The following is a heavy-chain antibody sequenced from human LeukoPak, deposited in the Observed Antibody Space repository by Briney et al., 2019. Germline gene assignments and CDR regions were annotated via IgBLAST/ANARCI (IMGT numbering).Heavy chain of an antibody. J-gene: IGHJ4*02. Sequence: VKVSCKASGYTFTSYDFNWVRQATGQRPEWMGWMSPNSSDTGYAQKFQDRVTMTRNTSISTAYMELSSLRPDDTAVYYCARGPPNWGYDYWGPGTLVTVSS. CDR3: ARGPPNWGYDY. CDR1: GYTFTSYD. CDR2: MSPNSSDT. D-gene: IGHD7-27*01. V-gene: IGHV1-8*01.